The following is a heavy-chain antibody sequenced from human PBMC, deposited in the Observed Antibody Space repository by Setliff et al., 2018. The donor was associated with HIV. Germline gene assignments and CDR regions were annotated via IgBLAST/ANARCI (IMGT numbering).Heavy chain of an antibody. Sequence: PGESLKISCKTSGYDFTTNWVGWVRQMPGKGLEWMGIIRPADSDTRVNPSFQGHVTISADKSISTTYLQWSSLRASDTAMYYCARQVGGYNAWGHYYSYMDVWGKGTTVTVSS. CDR1: GYDFTTNW. J-gene: IGHJ6*03. CDR3: ARQVGGYNAWGHYYSYMDV. V-gene: IGHV5-51*01. CDR2: IRPADSDT. D-gene: IGHD5-12*01.